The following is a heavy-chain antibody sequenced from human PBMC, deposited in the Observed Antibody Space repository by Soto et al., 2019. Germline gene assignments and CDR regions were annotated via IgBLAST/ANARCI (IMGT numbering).Heavy chain of an antibody. V-gene: IGHV3-13*01. CDR1: GFIFSNYD. Sequence: EVQLVESGGGLVQLGGSLRLSCVASGFIFSNYDIYWVRQATGKGLEWVSAIGTGGETYYAASVQGRFPISREDAKKSSYIQTNSLRSGDTALYYGARDLDYRYKGDLDVWGQGTTVTVSS. J-gene: IGHJ6*02. CDR3: ARDLDYRYKGDLDV. D-gene: IGHD3-10*01. CDR2: IGTGGET.